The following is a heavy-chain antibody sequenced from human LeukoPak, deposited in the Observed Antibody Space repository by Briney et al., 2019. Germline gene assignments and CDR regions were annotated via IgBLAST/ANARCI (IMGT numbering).Heavy chain of an antibody. D-gene: IGHD3-22*01. Sequence: PSETLSLTCTVSGGSISSYYWSWIRQPAGKGLEWIGRIYTSGSTNYNPSLKSRVTMSVDTSKTQFSLKLSSVTAADTAVYYCARVGYYYDSSGYADYWGQGTLVTVSS. CDR2: IYTSGST. V-gene: IGHV4-4*07. CDR3: ARVGYYYDSSGYADY. CDR1: GGSISSYY. J-gene: IGHJ4*02.